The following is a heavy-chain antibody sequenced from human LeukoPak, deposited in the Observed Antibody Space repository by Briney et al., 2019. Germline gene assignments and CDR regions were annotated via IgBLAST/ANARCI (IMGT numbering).Heavy chain of an antibody. CDR1: GYTFSSYA. CDR2: ISGSGDST. J-gene: IGHJ4*02. V-gene: IGHV3-23*01. Sequence: AGGSLRLSCAASGYTFSSYAMNWVREATGKGLEWVSTISGSGDSTYYADSVKGRFTISRDKSNNTLFLQMNSLRAEDTAVYYCAKRATGGLYYFDYWGQGILVTVSS. D-gene: IGHD7-27*01. CDR3: AKRATGGLYYFDY.